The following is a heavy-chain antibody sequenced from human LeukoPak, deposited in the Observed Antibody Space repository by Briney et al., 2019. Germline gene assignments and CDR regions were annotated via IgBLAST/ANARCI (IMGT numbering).Heavy chain of an antibody. CDR1: GYSISGGYY. V-gene: IGHV4-38-2*02. J-gene: IGHJ4*02. CDR2: IYHSGST. CDR3: ARDPPGYYDSSGYSDY. Sequence: SETLSLTCTVSGYSISGGYYWGWIRQPPGKGLEWIGSIYHSGSTYYNPSLKSRVTISVDTSKNQFSLKLSSVTAADTAVYYCARDPPGYYDSSGYSDYWGQGTLVTVSS. D-gene: IGHD3-22*01.